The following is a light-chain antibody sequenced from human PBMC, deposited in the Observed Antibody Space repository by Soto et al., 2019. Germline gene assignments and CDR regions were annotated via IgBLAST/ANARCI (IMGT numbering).Light chain of an antibody. Sequence: QAVLTQQPSVSGAPGQRVTISCTGSSRNIGAGYDVHWYQQLPGKAPKLLIYGNNNRPSGVPDRFSGSKSGTSASLAITGVQAEDEADYYCQSYDSSLSGVVFGGGTQLTVL. CDR2: GNN. CDR1: SRNIGAGYD. V-gene: IGLV1-40*01. J-gene: IGLJ2*01. CDR3: QSYDSSLSGVV.